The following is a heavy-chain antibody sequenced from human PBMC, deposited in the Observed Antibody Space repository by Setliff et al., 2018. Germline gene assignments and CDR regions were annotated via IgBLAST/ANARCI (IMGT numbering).Heavy chain of an antibody. V-gene: IGHV3-7*01. CDR2: IKQDGSEK. CDR1: GFTFSTYW. J-gene: IGHJ6*02. CDR3: TRDQDYYGMDV. Sequence: GGSLRLSCAASGFTFSTYWMSWVRQAPGKGLEWVANIKQDGSEKYYVDSVKGRFTISRDNTKNSLYLQMNSLRGEDTAVYHCTRDQDYYGMDVWGQGTTVTVSS.